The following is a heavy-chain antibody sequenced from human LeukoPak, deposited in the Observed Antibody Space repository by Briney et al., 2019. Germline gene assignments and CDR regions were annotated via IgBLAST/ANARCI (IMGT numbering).Heavy chain of an antibody. CDR3: ARDGFPTVTTFDY. CDR2: IIPILGIA. J-gene: IGHJ4*02. V-gene: IGHV1-69*04. D-gene: IGHD4-11*01. CDR1: GGTFSSYT. Sequence: ASVKVSCKASGGTFSSYTISWVRQAPGQGLEWMGRIIPILGIANYAQKFQGRVTITADKSTSTAYMELSGLRSEGTAVYYCARDGFPTVTTFDYWGQGTLVTVSS.